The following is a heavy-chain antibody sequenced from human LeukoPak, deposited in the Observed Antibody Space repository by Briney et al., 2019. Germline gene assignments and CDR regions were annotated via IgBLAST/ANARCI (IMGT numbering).Heavy chain of an antibody. CDR2: IYYSGST. V-gene: IGHV4-61*01. D-gene: IGHD3-10*01. CDR1: GGSVSSGSYY. CDR3: ARGPYRYGSGSYYNY. Sequence: SETLSLTCTVSGGSVSSGSYYWSWIRQPPGKGLEWIVYIYYSGSTNYNPSLKSRVTISVDTSKNQFSLKLSSVTAADTAVYYCARGPYRYGSGSYYNYWGQGTLVTVSS. J-gene: IGHJ4*02.